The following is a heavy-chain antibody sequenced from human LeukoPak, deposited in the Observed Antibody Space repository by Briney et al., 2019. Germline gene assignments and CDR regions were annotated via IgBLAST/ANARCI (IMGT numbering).Heavy chain of an antibody. J-gene: IGHJ3*02. D-gene: IGHD2-2*01. CDR3: ARDSPLYCSSTSCYAFDI. Sequence: GGSLRLSCAASGFTFSSYAMHWVRQAPGKGLELVAVISYDGSNKSYADSVKGRFTISRDNSKNTLYLQMSSLRAEDTAVYYCARDSPLYCSSTSCYAFDIWGQGTMVTVSS. V-gene: IGHV3-30-3*01. CDR1: GFTFSSYA. CDR2: ISYDGSNK.